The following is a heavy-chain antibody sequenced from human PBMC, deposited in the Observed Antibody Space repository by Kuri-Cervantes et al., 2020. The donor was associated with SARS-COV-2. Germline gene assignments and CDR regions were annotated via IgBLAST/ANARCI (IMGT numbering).Heavy chain of an antibody. Sequence: GGSLRLSCTASGFTFGDYAMSWFRQAPGKGLEWVGFIRSKAYGGTTEYAASVKGRFTISRDDSKSIAYLQMNSLKTEDTAVYYCTRDRKLWSPGPLLFDYWGQGTLVTVS. V-gene: IGHV3-49*03. D-gene: IGHD5-18*01. CDR3: TRDRKLWSPGPLLFDY. J-gene: IGHJ4*02. CDR2: IRSKAYGGTT. CDR1: GFTFGDYA.